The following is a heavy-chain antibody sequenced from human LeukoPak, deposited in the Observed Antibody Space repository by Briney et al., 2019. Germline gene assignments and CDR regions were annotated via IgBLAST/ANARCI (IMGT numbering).Heavy chain of an antibody. Sequence: SETLSLTCTVSGGSISSYYWSWIRQPAGKGLEWIGRIYTSGSTNYNPSLKSRVTISVDTSKNQFSLKLSSVTAADTAVYYCARGAMVRGLGRNWFDPWGQGTLVTVSS. D-gene: IGHD3-10*01. V-gene: IGHV4-4*07. CDR3: ARGAMVRGLGRNWFDP. CDR2: IYTSGST. CDR1: GGSISSYY. J-gene: IGHJ5*02.